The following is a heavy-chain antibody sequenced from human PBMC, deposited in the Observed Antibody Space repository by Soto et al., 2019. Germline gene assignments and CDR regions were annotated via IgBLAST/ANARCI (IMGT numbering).Heavy chain of an antibody. Sequence: QVQLVESGGGVVQPGRSLRLSCAASGFTFSSYAMHWVRQAPGKGLEWVAVISYDGSNKYYADSVKGRFTISRDNSKNTLYLQMNSLRAEDTAVYYCARDVAAAGPYYFDYWGQGTLVTVSS. CDR1: GFTFSSYA. CDR2: ISYDGSNK. J-gene: IGHJ4*02. CDR3: ARDVAAAGPYYFDY. V-gene: IGHV3-30-3*01. D-gene: IGHD6-13*01.